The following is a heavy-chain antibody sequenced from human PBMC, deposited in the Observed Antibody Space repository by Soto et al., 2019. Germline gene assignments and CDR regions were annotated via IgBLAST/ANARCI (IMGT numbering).Heavy chain of an antibody. Sequence: PGESLKISCKGSGYSFTSYWIGWVRQMPGKGLEWMGIIYPGDSDTRYSPSFQGQVTISADKSISTAYLQWSSLKASDTAMYYWARLGGPVTTYYYYYGMDVWGQGTTVTVSS. CDR2: IYPGDSDT. CDR3: ARLGGPVTTYYYYYGMDV. V-gene: IGHV5-51*01. J-gene: IGHJ6*02. CDR1: GYSFTSYW. D-gene: IGHD4-17*01.